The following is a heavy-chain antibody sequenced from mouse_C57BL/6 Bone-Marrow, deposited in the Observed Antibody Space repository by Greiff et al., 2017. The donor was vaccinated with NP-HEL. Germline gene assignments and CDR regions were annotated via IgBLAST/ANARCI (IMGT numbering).Heavy chain of an antibody. CDR3: TVHYYGSSPFDY. D-gene: IGHD1-1*01. V-gene: IGHV14-4*01. J-gene: IGHJ2*01. CDR1: GFNIKDDY. Sequence: EVKLQESGAELVRPGASVKLSCTASGFNIKDDYMHWVKQRPEQGLEWIGWIDPENGDTEYASKFQGKATITADTSSNTAYLQLSSLTSEDTAVYYCTVHYYGSSPFDYWGQGTTLTVSS. CDR2: IDPENGDT.